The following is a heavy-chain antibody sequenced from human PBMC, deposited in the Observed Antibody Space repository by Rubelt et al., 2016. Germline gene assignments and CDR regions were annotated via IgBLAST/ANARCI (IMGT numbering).Heavy chain of an antibody. V-gene: IGHV7-4-1*02. J-gene: IGHJ4*02. CDR3: ARDDGARLFNY. CDR1: GYTFTDFA. CDR2: IDTNTGNP. Sequence: QVQLVQSGSELKKPGASLKVSCKASGYTFTDFAMNWVRQAPGQGLEWMGWIDTNTGNPTYAQGFTGRFVFSLETSVSTPDLQITSLQAEDTAVYYGARDDGARLFNYWGQGTLVTVSS. D-gene: IGHD4/OR15-4a*01.